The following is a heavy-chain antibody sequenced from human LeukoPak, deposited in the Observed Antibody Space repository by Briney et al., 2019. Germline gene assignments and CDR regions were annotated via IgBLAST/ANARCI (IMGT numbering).Heavy chain of an antibody. CDR1: GGSISSSDYY. J-gene: IGHJ3*02. Sequence: TASETLSLTCTVSGGSISSSDYYWSWIRQPPGKGLEWIGYIYYSGSTSYNPSLKSRITISVDTSKNQFSLKLTSVTAADTAVYYCARGFDAHNAFDIWGQGTMVTVSS. V-gene: IGHV4-30-4*01. CDR3: ARGFDAHNAFDI. D-gene: IGHD3-9*01. CDR2: IYYSGST.